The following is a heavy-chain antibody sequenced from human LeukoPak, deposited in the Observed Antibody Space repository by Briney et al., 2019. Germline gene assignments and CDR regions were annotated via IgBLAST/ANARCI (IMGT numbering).Heavy chain of an antibody. Sequence: SETLSLTCAVYGGSFSGYYWSWLRQPPGKGLEWIGEINHSGSTNYNPSLKSRVTISVDTSKNQFSLKLSSVTAADTAVYYCARPVAGTGVFDYWGQGTLVTVSS. CDR1: GGSFSGYY. CDR2: INHSGST. D-gene: IGHD6-19*01. CDR3: ARPVAGTGVFDY. V-gene: IGHV4-34*01. J-gene: IGHJ4*02.